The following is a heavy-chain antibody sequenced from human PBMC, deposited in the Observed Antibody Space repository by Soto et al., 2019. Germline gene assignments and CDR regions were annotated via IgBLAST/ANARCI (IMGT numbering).Heavy chain of an antibody. J-gene: IGHJ1*01. V-gene: IGHV3-23*01. Sequence: PGGSLRLSCAASGFTFSSYAMSWVRQAPGKGLEWVSAISGSGGSTYYADSVKGRFTISRDNSKNTLYLQMNSLRAEDTAVYYCAKSSGYSSSSPYFQHWGQGTLVTVSS. D-gene: IGHD6-6*01. CDR3: AKSSGYSSSSPYFQH. CDR1: GFTFSSYA. CDR2: ISGSGGST.